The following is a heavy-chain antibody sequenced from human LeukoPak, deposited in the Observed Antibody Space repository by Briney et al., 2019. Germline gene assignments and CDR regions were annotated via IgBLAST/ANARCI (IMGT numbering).Heavy chain of an antibody. CDR2: ISYDGTKT. J-gene: IGHJ4*02. CDR3: ARDSRSHGSGKYIPPY. CDR1: GYTFDIYA. Sequence: PGRSLGLSCAGSGYTFDIYAMHWVRQAPGKGLEWVAIISYDGTKTYYTDSVKGRFTISRDNSKKTLYLEMNSLRVEDTAVYYCARDSRSHGSGKYIPPYWGQGTLVTVSS. V-gene: IGHV3-30*04. D-gene: IGHD3-10*01.